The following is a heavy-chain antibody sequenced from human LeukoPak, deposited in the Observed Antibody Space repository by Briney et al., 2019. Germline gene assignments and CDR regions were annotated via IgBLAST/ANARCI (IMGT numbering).Heavy chain of an antibody. J-gene: IGHJ3*02. Sequence: PSETLSPTCTVSGGSISSYYWSWIRQPPGKGLEWIGYIYYSGSTNYNPSLKSRVTISVDTSKNQFSLKLSSVTAADTAVYYCARAAALGVDAFDIWGQWTMVTVSS. CDR2: IYYSGST. V-gene: IGHV4-59*01. CDR1: GGSISSYY. CDR3: ARAAALGVDAFDI. D-gene: IGHD3-10*01.